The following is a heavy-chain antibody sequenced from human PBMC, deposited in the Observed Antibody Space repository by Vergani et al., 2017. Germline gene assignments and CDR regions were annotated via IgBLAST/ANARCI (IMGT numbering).Heavy chain of an antibody. CDR1: GGTFSSYT. D-gene: IGHD1-1*01. CDR3: ASAPSVQLERTKYAFDI. CDR2: IIPILGIA. Sequence: QVQLVQSGAEVKKPGSSVKVSCKASGGTFSSYTISWVRQAPGQGLEWMGRIIPILGIANYAQKFQGRVTITADKSSSTAYMELSSLRSEDTAVYYCASAPSVQLERTKYAFDIWGQGTMVTVSS. V-gene: IGHV1-69*02. J-gene: IGHJ3*02.